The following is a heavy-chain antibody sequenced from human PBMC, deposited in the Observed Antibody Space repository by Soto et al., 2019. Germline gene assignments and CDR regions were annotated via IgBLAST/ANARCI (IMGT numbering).Heavy chain of an antibody. CDR2: ISYDGSNK. D-gene: IGHD2-2*01. J-gene: IGHJ6*02. V-gene: IGHV3-30*18. CDR1: GFTFSSYG. CDR3: AKVGWYQPSYGMDV. Sequence: RLSCAASGFTFSSYGMHWVRQAPGKGLEWVAVISYDGSNKYYADSVKGRFTISRDNSKNTLYLQMNSLRAEDTAVYYCAKVGWYQPSYGMDVWGQGTTVTVSS.